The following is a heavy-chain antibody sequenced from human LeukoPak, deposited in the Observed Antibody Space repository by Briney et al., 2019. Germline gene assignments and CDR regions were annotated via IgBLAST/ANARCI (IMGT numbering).Heavy chain of an antibody. CDR1: GFTFTNAW. CDR2: IKSKSDGGTT. J-gene: IGHJ4*02. CDR3: TTYSITMVPGVLGY. Sequence: GGSLRLSCAASGFTFTNAWMSWVRQGPGKGLEWVGRIKSKSDGGTTEYAAPVKGRFTISRDDSKNTLYLQMNSLKTEDTAVYYCTTYSITMVPGVLGYWGQGTPVTVSS. D-gene: IGHD3-10*01. V-gene: IGHV3-15*01.